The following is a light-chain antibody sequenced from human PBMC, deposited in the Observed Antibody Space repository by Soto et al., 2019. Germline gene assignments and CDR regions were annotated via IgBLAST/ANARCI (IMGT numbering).Light chain of an antibody. Sequence: DIVMTQSPESLAVSLGKRATINCKSSQTVIYSSNNKNYLAWYQQKAGPPPKLLIYWASTRKFGVPDRFSGSGSGADFTLSISSLQAEDVAVYYCQQYYSTPPTFGGGTKVEIK. CDR2: WAS. CDR1: QTVIYSSNNKNY. V-gene: IGKV4-1*01. CDR3: QQYYSTPPT. J-gene: IGKJ4*01.